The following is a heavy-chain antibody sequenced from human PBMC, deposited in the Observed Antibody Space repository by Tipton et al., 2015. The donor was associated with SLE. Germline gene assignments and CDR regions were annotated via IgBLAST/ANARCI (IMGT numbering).Heavy chain of an antibody. V-gene: IGHV4-4*07. D-gene: IGHD6-19*01. CDR3: AGTPWLVRFEY. Sequence: TLSLTCTVFGGSISSYYWSWIRQPAGKGLEWIGQIHSSGSTSYNPSLKSRVSISVDMSKNQISLKLRSVTAADTAVYYCAGTPWLVRFEYWGQGILVNVSP. J-gene: IGHJ4*02. CDR2: IHSSGST. CDR1: GGSISSYY.